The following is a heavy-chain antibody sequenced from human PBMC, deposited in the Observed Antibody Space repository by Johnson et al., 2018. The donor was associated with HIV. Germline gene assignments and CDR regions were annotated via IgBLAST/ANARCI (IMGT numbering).Heavy chain of an antibody. CDR2: ISYDGSNK. Sequence: QVQLVESGGGVVQPGRSLRLSCVVSGFTFSSYTMHWVRQAPGKGLEWVAVISYDGSNKYFADSVKGRFTISRDNSKNTLYLQMTSLRAEDTAVYYCAKDLFTEREDDVFDIWGQGTMVTVSS. J-gene: IGHJ3*02. D-gene: IGHD1-26*01. CDR3: AKDLFTEREDDVFDI. CDR1: GFTFSSYT. V-gene: IGHV3-30*14.